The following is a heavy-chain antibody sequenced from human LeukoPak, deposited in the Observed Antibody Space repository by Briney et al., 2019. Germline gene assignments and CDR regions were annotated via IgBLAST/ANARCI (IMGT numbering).Heavy chain of an antibody. J-gene: IGHJ4*02. V-gene: IGHV4-59*01. D-gene: IGHD6-19*01. CDR3: ARVLSSGWAGFDY. CDR2: IYYNGGT. Sequence: PSETLSLTCTVSGGSISSYYWSWIRQPPGKGLEWIGYIYYNGGTNYNPSLRSRVTISVDTSKNHFSLRLSSVTAADTAMYYCARVLSSGWAGFDYWGQGALVTVSS. CDR1: GGSISSYY.